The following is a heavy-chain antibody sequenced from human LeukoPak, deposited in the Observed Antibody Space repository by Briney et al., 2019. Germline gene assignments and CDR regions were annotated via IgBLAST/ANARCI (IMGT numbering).Heavy chain of an antibody. D-gene: IGHD6-25*01. J-gene: IGHJ4*02. CDR2: IKQDGSEK. CDR1: GFTFSSYA. CDR3: VRGPHIAATSY. Sequence: GGSLRLSCAASGFTFSSYAMSWVRQAPGKGLEWVANIKQDGSEKQYVDSVKGRFAISRDNAKKSLYLQINTLRAEDTAVYYCVRGPHIAATSYWGQGTLVTVSS. V-gene: IGHV3-7*03.